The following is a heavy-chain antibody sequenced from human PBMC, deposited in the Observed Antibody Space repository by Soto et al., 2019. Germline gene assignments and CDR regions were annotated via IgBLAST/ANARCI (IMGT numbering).Heavy chain of an antibody. J-gene: IGHJ4*02. CDR3: ARRAVYCGGGCYSRSYFDY. V-gene: IGHV5-10-1*01. CDR2: IDPSDSYT. Sequence: PGESLKISCKGSGYSFTSYWISWVRQMPGKGLEWMGRIDPSDSYTNYSPSFQGHVTISADKSISTAYLQWSSLKASDTAMYYCARRAVYCGGGCYSRSYFDYWGQGTLVTVSS. D-gene: IGHD2-21*01. CDR1: GYSFTSYW.